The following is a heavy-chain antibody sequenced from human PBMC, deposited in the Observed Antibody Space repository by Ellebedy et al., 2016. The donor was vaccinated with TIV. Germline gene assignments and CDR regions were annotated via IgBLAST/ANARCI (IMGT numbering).Heavy chain of an antibody. V-gene: IGHV3-33*01. CDR3: ARDSFSSGNQSPGFDY. D-gene: IGHD3-22*01. CDR1: GFTFSSYG. J-gene: IGHJ4*02. Sequence: GESLKISCAASGFTFSSYGMHWVRQAPGKGLEWVAVIWYDGSKKYYADSVKGRFTISRDNSKNTRYLQINSLRAEDTAVYYCARDSFSSGNQSPGFDYWGQGTLVTVSS. CDR2: IWYDGSKK.